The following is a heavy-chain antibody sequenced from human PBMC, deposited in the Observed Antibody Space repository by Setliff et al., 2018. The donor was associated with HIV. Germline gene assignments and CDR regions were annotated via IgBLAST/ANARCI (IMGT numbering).Heavy chain of an antibody. V-gene: IGHV4-59*01. CDR1: GGSITGYY. Sequence: LSLTCTVSGGSITGYYWSWVRQPPGKGLEWIGYIFYSGTTNYSPSFRGRVTISIDSSKNQFSLRLNSVSAADTAIYYCARDNALIRAPFEYWGQGALVTVSS. D-gene: IGHD2-21*01. J-gene: IGHJ4*02. CDR3: ARDNALIRAPFEY. CDR2: IFYSGTT.